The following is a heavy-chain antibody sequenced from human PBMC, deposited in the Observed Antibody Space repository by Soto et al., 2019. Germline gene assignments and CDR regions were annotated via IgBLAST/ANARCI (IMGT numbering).Heavy chain of an antibody. CDR1: GGTFSSYA. Sequence: GASVKVSCKASGGTFSSYAISWVRQAPGQGLEWMGGIIPIFGTANYAQKFQGRVTITADESTSTAYMELSSLRSEDTAVYYCASGLEPGRNYYYYGMDVWGQGTTVTVSS. CDR3: ASGLEPGRNYYYYGMDV. V-gene: IGHV1-69*13. CDR2: IIPIFGTA. J-gene: IGHJ6*02. D-gene: IGHD1-1*01.